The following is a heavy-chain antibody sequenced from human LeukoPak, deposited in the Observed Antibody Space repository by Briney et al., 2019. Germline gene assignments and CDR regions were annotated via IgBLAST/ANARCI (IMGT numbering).Heavy chain of an antibody. CDR1: GFTFSNFW. V-gene: IGHV3-7*04. CDR2: INQDGSEK. J-gene: IGHJ4*02. Sequence: PGGSLRLSCAASGFTFSNFWMSWVRQAPGKGLEWVANINQDGSEKYYVDSVKGRFTISRDNAKNSLYLQMSSLRAEDTAVYYCARGENWAFDCWGQGTLVTVSS. CDR3: ARGENWAFDC. D-gene: IGHD7-27*01.